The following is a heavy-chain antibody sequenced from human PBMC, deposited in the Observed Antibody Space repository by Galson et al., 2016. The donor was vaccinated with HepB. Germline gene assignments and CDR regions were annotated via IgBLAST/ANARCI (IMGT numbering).Heavy chain of an antibody. CDR3: GSSMSTYYFDY. CDR1: GFTFSSYW. V-gene: IGHV3-7*01. J-gene: IGHJ4*02. D-gene: IGHD3-3*02. CDR2: IKQDGSEK. Sequence: SLRLSCAASGFTFSSYWMSWVRQAPGKGLEWVANIKQDGSEKYYVASVKGRFTISRDNAKHSLYLQMNSLRAEDTAVYYCGSSMSTYYFDYWGQGTLVTVSS.